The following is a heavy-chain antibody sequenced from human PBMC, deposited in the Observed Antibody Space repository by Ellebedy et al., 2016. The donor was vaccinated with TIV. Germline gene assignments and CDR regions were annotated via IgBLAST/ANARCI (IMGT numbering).Heavy chain of an antibody. Sequence: SETLSLXCAVYGGSFSGYYWSWIRQPPGKGLEWIGEINHSGSTNYNPSLKSRVTISVDTSKNQFSLKLSSVTAADTAVYYCARESREIYSYGLKYGMDVWGQGTTVTVSS. CDR3: ARESREIYSYGLKYGMDV. D-gene: IGHD5-18*01. CDR1: GGSFSGYY. CDR2: INHSGST. V-gene: IGHV4-34*01. J-gene: IGHJ6*02.